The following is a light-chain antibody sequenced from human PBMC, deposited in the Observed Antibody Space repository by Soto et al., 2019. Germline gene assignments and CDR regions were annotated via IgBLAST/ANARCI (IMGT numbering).Light chain of an antibody. V-gene: IGLV2-14*03. CDR2: DVT. J-gene: IGLJ1*01. Sequence: QSALTQPASVSGSPGQSITISCTGTSSDVGGFNYVSWYQQHPGKAPKLIIYDVTNRPSGVSYRCSGSKSGTTASLTISGLQAEDEAEYYCNSYTSSSTYVFGTGTKVTVL. CDR3: NSYTSSSTYV. CDR1: SSDVGGFNY.